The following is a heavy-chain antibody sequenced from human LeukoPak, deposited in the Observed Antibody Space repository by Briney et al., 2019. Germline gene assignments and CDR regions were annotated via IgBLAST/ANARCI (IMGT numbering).Heavy chain of an antibody. Sequence: GASVKVSCKASGGTFSSYAISWVRQAPGQGLEWMGGIIPIFGTANYAQKFQGRVTITADESTSTAYMELSSRRSEDTAVYYCAFVVVPVAADLPYYYYYYMDVWGKGTTVTVS. CDR1: GGTFSSYA. CDR3: AFVVVPVAADLPYYYYYYMDV. J-gene: IGHJ6*03. D-gene: IGHD2-2*01. CDR2: IIPIFGTA. V-gene: IGHV1-69*13.